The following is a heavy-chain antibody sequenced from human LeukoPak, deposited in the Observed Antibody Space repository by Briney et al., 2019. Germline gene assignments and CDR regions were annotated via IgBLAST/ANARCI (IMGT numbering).Heavy chain of an antibody. J-gene: IGHJ1*01. CDR3: AKDDVVVPAVIEH. Sequence: GGSLRLSCAASGFTFSSYAMSWVRQAPGKGLEWVSAISGSGGSTYYADSVKGLFTISRDNSKNTLYLQMNSLRAEDTAVYYCAKDDVVVPAVIEHWGQGTLVTASS. V-gene: IGHV3-23*01. CDR2: ISGSGGST. D-gene: IGHD2-2*01. CDR1: GFTFSSYA.